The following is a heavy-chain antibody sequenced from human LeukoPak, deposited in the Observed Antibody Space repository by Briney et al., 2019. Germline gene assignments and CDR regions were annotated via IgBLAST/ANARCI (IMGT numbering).Heavy chain of an antibody. V-gene: IGHV3-21*01. CDR1: GFTFSSYS. CDR2: ISSSSSYI. Sequence: GGSLRLSCAASGFTFSSYSMNWVRQAPGKGLEWVSSISSSSSYIYYADSVKGRFTISRDNAKNSLYLQMNSLRAGDTAVYYCARGTRRDGYKNWGQGTLVTVSS. J-gene: IGHJ4*02. CDR3: ARGTRRDGYKN. D-gene: IGHD5-24*01.